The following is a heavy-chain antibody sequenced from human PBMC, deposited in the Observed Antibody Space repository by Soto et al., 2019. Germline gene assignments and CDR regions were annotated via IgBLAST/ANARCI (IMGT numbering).Heavy chain of an antibody. D-gene: IGHD3-10*01. CDR3: ARDVYGLFDY. CDR2: IWYDGSNK. J-gene: IGHJ4*02. Sequence: GGSLRLSWAASGFTFSSYVLHWVRQAPGKGLGWVAVIWYDGSNKYYADSVKGRFTISRDNSKNTLYLQMNSLRAEDTAVYYCARDVYGLFDYWGQGTLVTVSS. CDR1: GFTFSSYV. V-gene: IGHV3-33*01.